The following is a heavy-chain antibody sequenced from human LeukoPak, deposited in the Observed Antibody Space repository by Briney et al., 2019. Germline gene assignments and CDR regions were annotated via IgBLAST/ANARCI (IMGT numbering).Heavy chain of an antibody. CDR1: GLTFSSYA. D-gene: IGHD2-8*01. CDR3: TTGGTLVYGILGWFDP. V-gene: IGHV3-15*01. J-gene: IGHJ5*02. Sequence: GGSLRLSCAASGLTFSSYAMSWVRQAPGKGLEWVGRIKSETDGATTDYAAPVKGRFTISRDDSKNTLYLQMNSLKTEDTAVYYCTTGGTLVYGILGWFDPWGQGTLVTVSS. CDR2: IKSETDGATT.